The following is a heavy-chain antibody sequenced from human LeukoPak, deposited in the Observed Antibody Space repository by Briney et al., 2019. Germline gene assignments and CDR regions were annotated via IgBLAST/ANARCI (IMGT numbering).Heavy chain of an antibody. CDR2: IYHSGST. D-gene: IGHD3-22*01. J-gene: IGHJ4*02. Sequence: PSGTLSLTCAVSGGSTSSSNWWSWVRQPPGKGLEWIGEIYHSGSTNYNPSLKSRVTISVDKSKNQFSLKLSSVTAADTAVYYCARGPHQYYYDSRRGYYFDYWGQGTLVTVSS. CDR3: ARGPHQYYYDSRRGYYFDY. CDR1: GGSTSSSNW. V-gene: IGHV4-4*02.